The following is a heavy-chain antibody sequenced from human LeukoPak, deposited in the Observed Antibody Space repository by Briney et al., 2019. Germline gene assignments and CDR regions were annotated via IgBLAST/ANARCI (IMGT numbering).Heavy chain of an antibody. V-gene: IGHV4-34*01. CDR3: ARGCSGYSGYATIIDFDY. D-gene: IGHD5-12*01. CDR1: GGSFSGYY. J-gene: IGHJ4*02. Sequence: PSETLSLTCAVYGGSFSGYYWSWIRQPPGKGLEWIGEINHSGSTNYNPSLKSRVTISVDTSKNQFSLKLSSVTAADTAVYYCARGCSGYSGYATIIDFDYWGQGTLVTVSS. CDR2: INHSGST.